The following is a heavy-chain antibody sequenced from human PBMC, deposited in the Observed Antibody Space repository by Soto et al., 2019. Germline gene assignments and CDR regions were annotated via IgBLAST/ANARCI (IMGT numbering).Heavy chain of an antibody. J-gene: IGHJ5*02. V-gene: IGHV3-74*01. D-gene: IGHD2-2*01. Sequence: PGGSLRLSCAASGFTFSSFWMHWVRQAPGKGLVWVSHIDNDGSSTNYADSVKGRFTISRDNAKNTLYLQMNSLRAEDTAVYYCARVPDRWGQGTLVTVSS. CDR1: GFTFSSFW. CDR3: ARVPDR. CDR2: IDNDGSST.